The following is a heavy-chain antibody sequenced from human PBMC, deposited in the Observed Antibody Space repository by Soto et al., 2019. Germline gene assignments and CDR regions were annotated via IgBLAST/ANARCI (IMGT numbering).Heavy chain of an antibody. CDR3: AKDRDYPRDYFHY. CDR2: VSPNGQGI. V-gene: IGHV3-23*01. D-gene: IGHD3-10*01. CDR1: GFTLGRYG. Sequence: LRLSCTASGFTLGRYGMSWVRQAPGKGLEWVSAVSPNGQGIYYADSVRGRFTISRDFSKNTVFLHMDSLRAEDTAVYYCAKDRDYPRDYFHYWGQGTLVTVSS. J-gene: IGHJ4*02.